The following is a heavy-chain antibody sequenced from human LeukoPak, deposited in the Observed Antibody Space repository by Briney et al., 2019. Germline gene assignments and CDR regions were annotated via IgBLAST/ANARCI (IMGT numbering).Heavy chain of an antibody. CDR1: GGTFSSYA. D-gene: IGHD3-3*01. V-gene: IGHV1-69*13. CDR2: IIPIFGTA. CDR3: ARGAGDFWSGYSFDY. J-gene: IGHJ4*02. Sequence: ASVKVSCKASGGTFSSYATSWVRQAPGQGLEWMGGIIPIFGTANYAQKFQGRVTITADESTSTAYMELSSLRSEDTAVYYCARGAGDFWSGYSFDYWGQGTLATVSS.